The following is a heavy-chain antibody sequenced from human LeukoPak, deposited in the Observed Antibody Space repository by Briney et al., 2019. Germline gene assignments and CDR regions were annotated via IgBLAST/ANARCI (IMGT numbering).Heavy chain of an antibody. Sequence: GGSLRLSCAASGFTFSSYWMHWVRQAPGKGLVWVSRINSDGSGTSYADSVKGRFTISRDNAKNTLYLQMNSLRAEDTAVYYCAKDMGSSWYLAADQDYWGQGTLVTVSS. V-gene: IGHV3-74*01. CDR3: AKDMGSSWYLAADQDY. D-gene: IGHD6-13*01. CDR1: GFTFSSYW. J-gene: IGHJ4*02. CDR2: INSDGSGT.